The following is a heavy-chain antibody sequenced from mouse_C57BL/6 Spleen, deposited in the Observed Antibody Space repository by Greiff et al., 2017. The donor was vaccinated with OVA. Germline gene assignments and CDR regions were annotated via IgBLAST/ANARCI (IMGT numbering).Heavy chain of an antibody. CDR3: ARLYEGYNGGY. D-gene: IGHD2-3*01. CDR1: GYTFTDYY. Sequence: EVQLQESGPELVKPGASVKISCKASGYTFTDYYMNWVKQSHGKSLEWIGDINPNNGGTSYNQKFKGKATLTVDKSSSTAYMELRSLTSEDSAVYYCARLYEGYNGGYWGQGTTLTVSS. V-gene: IGHV1-26*01. CDR2: INPNNGGT. J-gene: IGHJ2*01.